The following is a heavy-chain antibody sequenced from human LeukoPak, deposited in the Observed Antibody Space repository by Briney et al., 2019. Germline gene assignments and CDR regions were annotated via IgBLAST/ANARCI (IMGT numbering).Heavy chain of an antibody. V-gene: IGHV4-61*05. J-gene: IGHJ3*02. CDR2: IYYSGST. D-gene: IGHD3-3*01. CDR1: GGSISSSSYY. Sequence: KSSETLSLTCTVSGGSISSSSYYWSWIRQPPGKGLEWIGYIYYSGSTNYNPSLKSRVTISVDTSKNQFSLKLSSVTAADTAVYYCARHCSRFWSGYCNYDAFDIWGQGTMVTVSS. CDR3: ARHCSRFWSGYCNYDAFDI.